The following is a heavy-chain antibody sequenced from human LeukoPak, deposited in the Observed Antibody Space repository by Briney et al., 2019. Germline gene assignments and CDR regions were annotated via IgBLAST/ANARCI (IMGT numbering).Heavy chain of an antibody. J-gene: IGHJ4*02. V-gene: IGHV3-20*04. CDR1: GFTFDDYG. D-gene: IGHD6-19*01. CDR2: INWNGGST. Sequence: GGSLRLSCAVSGFTFDDYGMSWVRQAPVKGLEWVSGINWNGGSTGYVDSVKGRFTISRDNAKNSLHLQMNSLRAEDTALYYCARDISSGWYFDYWGQGTLVTVSS. CDR3: ARDISSGWYFDY.